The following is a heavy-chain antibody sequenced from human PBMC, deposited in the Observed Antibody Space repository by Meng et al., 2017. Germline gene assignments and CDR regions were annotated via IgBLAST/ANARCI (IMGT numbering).Heavy chain of an antibody. V-gene: IGHV7-4-1*02. D-gene: IGHD3-10*01. CDR3: ASDDGITMVRGVITDY. J-gene: IGHJ4*02. Sequence: VVQPWAVLKKPGALVKVSCKASGYTFTSYAMNWVRKAPGQGLEWMGWINNNTGNTMYAQSFTGRSVFSLDISVRTAYLQNRRLQAEDTAVYYCASDDGITMVRGVITDYWGQGTLVTVSS. CDR2: INNNTGNT. CDR1: GYTFTSYA.